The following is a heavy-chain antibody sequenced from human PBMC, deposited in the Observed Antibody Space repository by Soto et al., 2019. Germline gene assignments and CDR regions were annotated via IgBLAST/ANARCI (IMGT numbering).Heavy chain of an antibody. J-gene: IGHJ4*02. CDR3: ASQTANYYGSGTYYPPFDY. CDR1: GGSISSYY. V-gene: IGHV4-59*01. D-gene: IGHD3-10*01. Sequence: QVQLQDSGPGLVKPSETLSLTCTVSGGSISSYYWSWIRQPPGKGLEWIGNIYYSGITNYNPSLKSRVPISVDTSTNQFSLKLRSVTAADTAVYYCASQTANYYGSGTYYPPFDYWGQGTLVTVSS. CDR2: IYYSGIT.